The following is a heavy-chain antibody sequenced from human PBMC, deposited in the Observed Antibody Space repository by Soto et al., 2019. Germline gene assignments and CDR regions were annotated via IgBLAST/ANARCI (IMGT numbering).Heavy chain of an antibody. D-gene: IGHD6-6*01. CDR3: ARVPHRFRSSSNYI. J-gene: IGHJ4*02. CDR2: IYSGGST. CDR1: GITVSGNY. V-gene: IGHV3-53*01. Sequence: GGSLRLSCAASGITVSGNYMAWVRQAPGKGLEWVSLIYSGGSTFYTDSVRGRFIISRDNSKNTLYLQMNSLRAEDTAMYYCARVPHRFRSSSNYIWGQGTLVTVSS.